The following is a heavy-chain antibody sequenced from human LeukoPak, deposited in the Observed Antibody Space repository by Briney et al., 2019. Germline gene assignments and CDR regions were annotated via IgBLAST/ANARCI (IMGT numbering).Heavy chain of an antibody. CDR3: AREGGPYRPLDY. CDR2: VNRQGST. CDR1: GGSITNTNY. Sequence: SETLSLTCGVSGGSITNTNYWTWVRQPPGKGLEWIGEVNRQGSTNYNPSLLGRGAISVDTSENHISLQLTSVTAADTAVYYCAREGGPYRPLDYSGQGTLVTVSS. V-gene: IGHV4-4*02. J-gene: IGHJ4*02.